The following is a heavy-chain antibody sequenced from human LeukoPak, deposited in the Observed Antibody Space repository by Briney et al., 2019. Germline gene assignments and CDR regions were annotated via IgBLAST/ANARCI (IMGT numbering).Heavy chain of an antibody. CDR2: ISGSGGST. V-gene: IGHV3-23*01. J-gene: IGHJ5*02. Sequence: PGRSLRLSCAASGFTFSSYAMSWVRQAPGKGLEWVSAISGSGGSTYYADSVKGRFTISRGNSKNTLYLQMNSLRAEDTAVYYCARHVPVQQQLTQGFDPWGQGTLVTVSS. CDR1: GFTFSSYA. CDR3: ARHVPVQQQLTQGFDP. D-gene: IGHD6-13*01.